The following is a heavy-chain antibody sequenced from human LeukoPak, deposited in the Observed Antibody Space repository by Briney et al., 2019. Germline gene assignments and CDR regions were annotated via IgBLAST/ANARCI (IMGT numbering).Heavy chain of an antibody. CDR2: ISTYTGNP. J-gene: IGHJ4*02. D-gene: IGHD5-24*01. V-gene: IGHV7-4-1*02. CDR1: GYTFNTYA. Sequence: GASVKVSCKASGYTFNTYALNWVRQAPGQGLEWMGWISTYTGNPTYAQGVTGQFHFSLDTSVSTAYLQISSLKSEDTAVYYCARGEGYNSGAFFDYWGQGTLVTVSS. CDR3: ARGEGYNSGAFFDY.